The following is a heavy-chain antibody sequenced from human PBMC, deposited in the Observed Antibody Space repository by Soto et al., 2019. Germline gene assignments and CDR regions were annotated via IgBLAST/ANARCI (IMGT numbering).Heavy chain of an antibody. D-gene: IGHD3-10*01. CDR1: GGSISSSSYY. J-gene: IGHJ4*02. CDR3: ARHSRANYYGSGSPG. CDR2: IYYSGST. V-gene: IGHV4-39*01. Sequence: SETLSLTCTVSGGSISSSSYYWGWIRQPPGKGLEWIGSIYYSGSTYYNPSLKSRVTISVDTSKNQFSLKLSSVTAADTAVYYCARHSRANYYGSGSPGWGQGTLVTVSS.